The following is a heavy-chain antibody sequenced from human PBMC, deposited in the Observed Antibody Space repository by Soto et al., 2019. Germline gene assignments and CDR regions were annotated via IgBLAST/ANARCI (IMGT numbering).Heavy chain of an antibody. J-gene: IGHJ4*02. CDR1: GGSFSGYY. Sequence: SETLSLTCAVYGGSFSGYYWSWIRQPPGKGLEWIGEINHSGSTNYNPSLKSRVTISVDTSKNQFSLKLSSVTAADTAVYYCARGADCSGGSCKTQGFWDYWGQGTLVTVSS. CDR2: INHSGST. D-gene: IGHD2-15*01. CDR3: ARGADCSGGSCKTQGFWDY. V-gene: IGHV4-34*01.